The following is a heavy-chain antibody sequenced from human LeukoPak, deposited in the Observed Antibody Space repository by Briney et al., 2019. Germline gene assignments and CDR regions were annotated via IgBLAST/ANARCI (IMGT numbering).Heavy chain of an antibody. CDR2: ISSSSSYI. J-gene: IGHJ4*02. CDR3: ASRLKNPSDYGLSKYYFDS. D-gene: IGHD4-17*01. V-gene: IGHV3-21*04. Sequence: GGSLRLSCAASGFTFSSYSMNWVRQAPGKGLEWVSSISSSSSYIYYADSVKGRFTISRDNAKNSLYLQMNSLRAEDTAVYYCASRLKNPSDYGLSKYYFDSWGQGTLVTVSS. CDR1: GFTFSSYS.